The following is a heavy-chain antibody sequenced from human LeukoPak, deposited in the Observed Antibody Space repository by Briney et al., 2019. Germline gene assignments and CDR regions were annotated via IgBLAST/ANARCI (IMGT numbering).Heavy chain of an antibody. J-gene: IGHJ4*02. CDR1: GGSFSGYY. CDR2: INHSGST. V-gene: IGHV4-34*01. Sequence: SETLSLTCAVYGGSFSGYYWSWIRQPPGKGLEWIGEINHSGSTNYNPPLKSRVTISVDTSKNQFSLKLSSVTAADTAVYYCARVRSRSRYFDYWGQGTLVTVSS. CDR3: ARVRSRSRYFDY. D-gene: IGHD2-2*01.